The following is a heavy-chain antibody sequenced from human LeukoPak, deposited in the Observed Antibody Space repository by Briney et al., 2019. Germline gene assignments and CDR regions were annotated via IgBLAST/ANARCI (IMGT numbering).Heavy chain of an antibody. CDR1: GASVSSIGYS. CDR2: IYQSGSA. CDR3: ARHEVSGWYYFDY. D-gene: IGHD6-19*01. V-gene: IGHV4-30-2*01. J-gene: IGHJ4*02. Sequence: SETLSLTCGVSGASVSSIGYSWSWIRQPPGRGLEWIGFIYQSGSASYNPSLQSRVTISIDKSKNQFSLNLSSVTAADTAVYYCARHEVSGWYYFDYWGQGTLVTVSS.